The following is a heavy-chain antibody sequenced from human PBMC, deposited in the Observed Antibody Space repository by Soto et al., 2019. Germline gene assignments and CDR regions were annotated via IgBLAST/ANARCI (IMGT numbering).Heavy chain of an antibody. CDR2: ISGSGGST. V-gene: IGHV3-23*01. D-gene: IGHD3-22*01. J-gene: IGHJ4*02. CDR1: GCTFSSYA. CDR3: AKFRHGRSGYHSREFYY. Sequence: GLFRRLPWAACGCTFSSYAMRWGRQAPGKGLEWISAISGSGGSTYYADSVKGRFTMSRDTSKNTLYLQMDSLRSEHTAVYSSAKFRHGRSGYHSREFYYWGQGTLVTVSS.